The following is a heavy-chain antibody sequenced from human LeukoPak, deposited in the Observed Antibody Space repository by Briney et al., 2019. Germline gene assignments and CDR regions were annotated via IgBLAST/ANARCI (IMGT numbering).Heavy chain of an antibody. V-gene: IGHV4-39*01. CDR2: IYYSGST. CDR3: ARRSSSRHLKTHYGMDV. Sequence: PSETLSLTCTVSGGSISSSSYYWGWIRQPPGKGLEWTGSIYYSGSTYYNPSLKSRVTISVDTSKNQFSLKLSSVTAADTAVYYCARRSSSRHLKTHYGMDVWGQGTTVTVSS. D-gene: IGHD6-13*01. CDR1: GGSISSSSYY. J-gene: IGHJ6*02.